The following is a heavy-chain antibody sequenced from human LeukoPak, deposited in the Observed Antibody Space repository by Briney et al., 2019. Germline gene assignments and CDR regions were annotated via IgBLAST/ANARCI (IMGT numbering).Heavy chain of an antibody. J-gene: IGHJ5*02. CDR1: GGSFSGYY. CDR2: INHSGST. V-gene: IGHV4-34*01. D-gene: IGHD2-15*01. CDR3: ARGPDIVVVVAATPNWFDP. Sequence: SETLSLTCAVYGGSFSGYYWSWIRQPPGKGLEWIGEINHSGSTNYNPYLKSRVTISVDTSKSQFSLKLSSVTAADTAVYYCARGPDIVVVVAATPNWFDPWGQGTLVTVSS.